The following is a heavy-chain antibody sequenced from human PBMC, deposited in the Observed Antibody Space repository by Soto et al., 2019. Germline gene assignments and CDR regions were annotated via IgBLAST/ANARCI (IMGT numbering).Heavy chain of an antibody. CDR1: GFTFTSYC. Sequence: QVQLVQSGAEVKKPGASVKVSCKTSGFTFTSYCMHWVRQAPGQGLEWMGIINPSGGGTSYAQKFQGRFTMTRDTSTSTAYMEMSSLRYGDTAMYYCATYYCAREGSSGWPFHDWGQGTLVTVSS. CDR2: INPSGGGT. J-gene: IGHJ4*02. D-gene: IGHD6-19*01. V-gene: IGHV1-46*01. CDR3: ATYYCAREGSSGWPFHD.